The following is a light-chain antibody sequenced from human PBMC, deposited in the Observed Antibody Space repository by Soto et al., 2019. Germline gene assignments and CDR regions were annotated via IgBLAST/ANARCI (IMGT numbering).Light chain of an antibody. CDR1: SSDVGGYNY. CDR3: SSYAGSNNYV. V-gene: IGLV2-8*01. CDR2: EVS. J-gene: IGLJ1*01. Sequence: QSALXQPPSASGSPGQSVTISCTGTSSDVGGYNYVSWYQQHPGKAPKLMIYEVSKRPSGVPDRFSGSKSGNTASLTVSGLQAEDEADYYCSSYAGSNNYVFGTGTKVTVL.